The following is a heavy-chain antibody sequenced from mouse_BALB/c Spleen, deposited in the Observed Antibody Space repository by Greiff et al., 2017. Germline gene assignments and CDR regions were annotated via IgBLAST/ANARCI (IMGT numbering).Heavy chain of an antibody. CDR3: ARTIYYEYDESYWYFDV. Sequence: QVQLQQSGAELAKPGASVKMSCKASGYTFTSYWMHWVKQRPGQGLEWIGYINPSTGYTEYNQKFKDKATLTADKSSSTAYMQLSSLTSEDSAVYYCARTIYYEYDESYWYFDVWGAGTTVTVSS. J-gene: IGHJ1*01. CDR2: INPSTGYT. V-gene: IGHV1-7*01. CDR1: GYTFTSYW. D-gene: IGHD2-4*01.